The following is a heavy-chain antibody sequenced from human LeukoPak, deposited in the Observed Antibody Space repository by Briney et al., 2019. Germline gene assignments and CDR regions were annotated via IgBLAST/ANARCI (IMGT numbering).Heavy chain of an antibody. V-gene: IGHV3-64*01. J-gene: IGHJ4*02. Sequence: PGGFLRLSXAASGFTFSRYAMHWVRQAPGKGLEYVSAISSNGGSTYYANSVKGRFTISRDNSKNTLYLQMGSLRAEDMAVYYCARRRSYYGDSMDYWGQGTLVTVSS. CDR3: ARRRSYYGDSMDY. CDR2: ISSNGGST. CDR1: GFTFSRYA. D-gene: IGHD4-17*01.